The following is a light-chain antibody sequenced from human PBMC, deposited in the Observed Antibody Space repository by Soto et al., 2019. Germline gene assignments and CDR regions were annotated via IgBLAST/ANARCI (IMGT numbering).Light chain of an antibody. CDR1: QIVSSSY. CDR3: QQYGNSPWT. Sequence: EIVLTQSPGTLSLFPGERATLSCGASQIVSSSYLAWYQQKPGLAPRLLIYDASSRATGIPDRFSGSGSGTDFTLTISRLEPEDFGVYYCQQYGNSPWTFGQGTKVEIK. V-gene: IGKV3D-20*01. J-gene: IGKJ1*01. CDR2: DAS.